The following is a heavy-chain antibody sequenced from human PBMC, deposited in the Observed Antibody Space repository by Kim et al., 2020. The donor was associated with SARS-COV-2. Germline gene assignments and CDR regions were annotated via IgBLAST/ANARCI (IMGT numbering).Heavy chain of an antibody. J-gene: IGHJ3*02. CDR3: ARQVSSGPGPYDAFDI. D-gene: IGHD6-19*01. CDR1: GYSFTSYW. V-gene: IGHV5-51*01. Sequence: GESLKISCKGSGYSFTSYWIGWVRQMPGKGLEWMGIIYPGDSDTRYSPSFQGQVTISADKSISTAYLQWSSLKASDTAMYYCARQVSSGPGPYDAFDIWGQGTMVTVSS. CDR2: IYPGDSDT.